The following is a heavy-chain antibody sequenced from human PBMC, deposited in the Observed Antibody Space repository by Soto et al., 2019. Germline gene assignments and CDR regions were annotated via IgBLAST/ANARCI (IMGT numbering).Heavy chain of an antibody. CDR1: GFKFNDFA. CDR2: ISGRGGTT. CDR3: AKDQCTGGTCYFTFNS. V-gene: IGHV3-23*01. J-gene: IGHJ4*02. D-gene: IGHD2-15*01. Sequence: PGGSLRLSCAASGFKFNDFAMSWVRQAPGKGLEWVSTISGRGGTTYYADSVKGRFTISRDNSKDTLYLQMNSLRTEDTAMYYCAKDQCTGGTCYFTFNSWGQGTLVTVSS.